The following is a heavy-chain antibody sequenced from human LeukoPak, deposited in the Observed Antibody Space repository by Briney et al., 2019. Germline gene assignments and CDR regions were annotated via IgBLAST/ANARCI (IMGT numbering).Heavy chain of an antibody. Sequence: GVSLRLSCAASGFTFSNYAMSWVRQAPGKGLEWVSGISGGTGTPFYADSVKGRFTISRDNSKNTLYLQMNSLRGEDTAVYFCAKRRTTVITMDYFDYWGQGTLVTVSS. V-gene: IGHV3-23*01. CDR3: AKRRTTVITMDYFDY. J-gene: IGHJ4*02. CDR2: ISGGTGTP. CDR1: GFTFSNYA. D-gene: IGHD4-17*01.